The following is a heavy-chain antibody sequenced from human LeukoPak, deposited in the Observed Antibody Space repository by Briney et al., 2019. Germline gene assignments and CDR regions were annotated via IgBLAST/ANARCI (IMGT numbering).Heavy chain of an antibody. D-gene: IGHD2-2*01. CDR1: GFTFSSYA. CDR2: ISGSGGST. Sequence: PGGSLRLSCAASGFTFSSYAMSWVRQAPGKGLEWVSAISGSGGSTYYADSVKGRFTISRDNSKNTLYLQMNSLRAEDTAVYYCAKDPARDIVVVPAGMDVWGQGTTVTVSS. CDR3: AKDPARDIVVVPAGMDV. V-gene: IGHV3-23*01. J-gene: IGHJ6*02.